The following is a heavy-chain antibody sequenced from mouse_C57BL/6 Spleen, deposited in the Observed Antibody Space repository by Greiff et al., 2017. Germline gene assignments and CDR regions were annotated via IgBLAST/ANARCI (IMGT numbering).Heavy chain of an antibody. J-gene: IGHJ2*01. Sequence: EVQRVESGGGLVQPGGSLSLSCAASGFTFTDYYMSWVRQPPGKALEWLGFIRHKANGYTTEYSASVKGRFTISRDNSQSILYLQMNALRAEDSATCYCARYRWDGGFDYWGQGTTLTVSS. D-gene: IGHD4-1*01. V-gene: IGHV7-3*01. CDR1: GFTFTDYY. CDR2: IRHKANGYTT. CDR3: ARYRWDGGFDY.